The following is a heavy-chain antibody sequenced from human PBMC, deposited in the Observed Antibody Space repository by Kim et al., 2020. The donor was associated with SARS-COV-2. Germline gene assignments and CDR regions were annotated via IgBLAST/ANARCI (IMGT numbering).Heavy chain of an antibody. Sequence: GGSLRLSCAASGFSFSTYNLNWVRQAPGKGLEWVSYISSDSTIVYYTDSARGRFTVSRDNAKNSLSLQMRSLREDDTALYYCARVPEWELLSGAFDIWG. J-gene: IGHJ3*02. D-gene: IGHD1-26*01. CDR2: ISSDSTIV. CDR3: ARVPEWELLSGAFDI. CDR1: GFSFSTYN. V-gene: IGHV3-48*02.